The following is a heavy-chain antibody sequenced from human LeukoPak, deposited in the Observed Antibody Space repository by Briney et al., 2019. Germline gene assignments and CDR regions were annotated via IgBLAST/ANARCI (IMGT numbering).Heavy chain of an antibody. CDR1: GYTFTGYY. CDR3: ARGPSITMVRGGQWYYYMDV. Sequence: GASVKVSCKASGYTFTGYYMHWVRQAPGQGPEWMGLINPSGGSTNYAQKFQGRVTMTRDTSTSAVYMELSSLRSEDTAVYYCARGPSITMVRGGQWYYYMDVWGKGTTVTISS. D-gene: IGHD3-10*01. J-gene: IGHJ6*03. CDR2: INPSGGST. V-gene: IGHV1-46*01.